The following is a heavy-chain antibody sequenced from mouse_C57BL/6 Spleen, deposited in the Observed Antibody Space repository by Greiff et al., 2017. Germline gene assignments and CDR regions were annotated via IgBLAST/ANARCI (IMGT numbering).Heavy chain of an antibody. D-gene: IGHD2-10*01. J-gene: IGHJ2*01. CDR1: GFNIKDDY. CDR2: IDPENGDT. V-gene: IGHV14-4*01. CDR3: TTWIPAYYRSVFAD. Sequence: VQLQQSGAELVRPGASVKLSCTASGFNIKDDYMHWVKQRPEQGLEWIGWIDPENGDTAYASKFQGKATITADTSSNTAYLQLSSLTSEDTAVYYCTTWIPAYYRSVFADWGQGTTLTVSS.